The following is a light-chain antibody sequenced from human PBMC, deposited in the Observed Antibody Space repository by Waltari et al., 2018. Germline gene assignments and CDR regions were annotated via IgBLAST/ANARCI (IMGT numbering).Light chain of an antibody. CDR2: RAS. CDR1: ESISIW. Sequence: DIQMTQSPSTLSASVGDKVNITCRAKESISIWLAWYQHKPGTAPKLLIYRASTLERGVPSRFSGAGSGTEFTLTISSLQPDYFATYYCQQYDSESYTFGQGTKLEIK. J-gene: IGKJ2*01. V-gene: IGKV1-5*03. CDR3: QQYDSESYT.